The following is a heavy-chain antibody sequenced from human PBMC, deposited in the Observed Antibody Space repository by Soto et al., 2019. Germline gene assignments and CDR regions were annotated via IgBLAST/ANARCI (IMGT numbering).Heavy chain of an antibody. CDR3: AREDSIIIPAVSDF. Sequence: SESLSLTCTVSGGSISSSSYYWGWIRQPPGKGLEWIGSIYYSGSTYYNPSLKSRVTISVDTSKNQFSLKLSSVTAEDTAVYYCAREDSIIIPAVSDFWGQGTLVTVSS. J-gene: IGHJ4*02. V-gene: IGHV4-39*02. CDR2: IYYSGST. D-gene: IGHD2-2*01. CDR1: GGSISSSSYY.